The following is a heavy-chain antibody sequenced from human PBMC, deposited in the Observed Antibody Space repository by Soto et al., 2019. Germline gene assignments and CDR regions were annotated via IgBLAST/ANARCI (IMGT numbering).Heavy chain of an antibody. CDR2: ISSSGSTI. CDR3: ARGHGSGSYSFDY. CDR1: GFTFSSYE. Sequence: EVQLVESGGGLVQPGGSLRLSCEASGFTFSSYEMNWVRQAPGKGLEWVLYISSSGSTIYYADSVKGRFTISRDNAKNSLYLQMNTLRAEDTAVYYCARGHGSGSYSFDYWGHGTLVTVSS. D-gene: IGHD3-10*01. J-gene: IGHJ4*01. V-gene: IGHV3-48*03.